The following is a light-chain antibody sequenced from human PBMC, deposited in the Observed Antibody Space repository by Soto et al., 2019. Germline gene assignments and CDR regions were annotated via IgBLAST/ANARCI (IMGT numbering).Light chain of an antibody. CDR1: QGLSSD. J-gene: IGKJ5*01. CDR3: QQLNSYPIT. CDR2: AAS. Sequence: DIPLTQSPSFLSASVGDRVTITCRAGQGLSSDLAWYQQKPGKAPKLLIYAASTLQSGVPSRFSGSGSGTEFTLTISSLQPEDFATYYCQQLNSYPITFGQGTRLEIK. V-gene: IGKV1-9*01.